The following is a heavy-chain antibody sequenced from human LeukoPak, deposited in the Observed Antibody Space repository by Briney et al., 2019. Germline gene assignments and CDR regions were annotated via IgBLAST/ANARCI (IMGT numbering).Heavy chain of an antibody. J-gene: IGHJ4*02. CDR1: GFTFSNAW. D-gene: IGHD2/OR15-2a*01. V-gene: IGHV3-15*01. CDR2: IKSKGNGGTT. CDR3: TTDDPVNRS. Sequence: GGSLRLSCAASGFTFSNAWMSWVRQAPGKGLEWVGRIKSKGNGGTTDYAAPVKGRFTISRDDSKNTLSLQMNSLKTEDTAMYYCTTDDPVNRSWGQGTVVTVSS.